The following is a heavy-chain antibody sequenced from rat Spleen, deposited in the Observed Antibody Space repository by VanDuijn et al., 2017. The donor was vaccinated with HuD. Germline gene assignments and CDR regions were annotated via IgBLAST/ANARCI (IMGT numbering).Heavy chain of an antibody. CDR3: TTGVY. CDR1: GFTFSNSG. Sequence: EVQLVESGGGLVRPGRSLKLSCTVSGFTFSNSGLAWVRQAPTKGLEWVASITNSGDGTYYRDSVKGRFTISRHNAKSTLYLQMDSLRSEDTATYYCTTGVYWGQGVMVTVSS. CDR2: ITNSGDGT. V-gene: IGHV5-27*01. J-gene: IGHJ2*01.